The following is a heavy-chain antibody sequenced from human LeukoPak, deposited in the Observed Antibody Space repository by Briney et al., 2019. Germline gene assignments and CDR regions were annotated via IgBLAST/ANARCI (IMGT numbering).Heavy chain of an antibody. D-gene: IGHD3-22*01. CDR2: IRGNGAST. CDR3: VKLSQSYYDSRSDY. V-gene: IGHV3-23*01. Sequence: GGSQRLSCAASGFTFSDYAMSWVRQAPGKGLEWVSAIRGNGASTYYADSVKGRFTISRDNSKNALYLQMSSLRAEDTALYYCVKLSQSYYDSRSDYWGQGTLVTVSS. CDR1: GFTFSDYA. J-gene: IGHJ4*02.